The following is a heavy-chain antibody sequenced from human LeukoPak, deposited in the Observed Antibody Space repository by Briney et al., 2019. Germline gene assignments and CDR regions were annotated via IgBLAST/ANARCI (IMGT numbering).Heavy chain of an antibody. D-gene: IGHD2-15*01. CDR1: GYSFTSYW. CDR2: IDPSDSYT. Sequence: RGESLKISCKGSGYSFTSYWISWVRQMPGKGLEWMGRIDPSDSYTNYSPPFQGHVTISADKSISTAYLQWSSLKASDTAMYYCGRLREGYCDGGSCYNTAFDIWGQGTMVTVSS. V-gene: IGHV5-10-1*01. CDR3: GRLREGYCDGGSCYNTAFDI. J-gene: IGHJ3*02.